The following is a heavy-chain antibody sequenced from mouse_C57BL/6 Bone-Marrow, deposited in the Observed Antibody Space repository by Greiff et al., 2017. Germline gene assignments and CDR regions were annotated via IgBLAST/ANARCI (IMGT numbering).Heavy chain of an antibody. J-gene: IGHJ2*01. CDR1: GYAFSSSW. CDR3: ARWAVDYVDY. Sequence: QVQLQQSGPELVKPGASVKISCKASGYAFSSSWMNWVKQRPGKGLEWIGRIYPGDGDTNYNGKFKGKATLTADKSSSPAYMQLSSLTSEDSAVYFCARWAVDYVDYWGQGTTLTVSS. V-gene: IGHV1-82*01. CDR2: IYPGDGDT.